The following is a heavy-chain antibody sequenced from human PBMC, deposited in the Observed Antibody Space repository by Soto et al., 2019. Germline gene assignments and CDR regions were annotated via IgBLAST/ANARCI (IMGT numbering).Heavy chain of an antibody. CDR1: GLSFSDDY. J-gene: IGHJ6*02. CDR2: ISGSSRTI. CDR3: AGESYFSSYGMDV. V-gene: IGHV3-11*01. Sequence: QAQLVESGGALVTPGGSLRLSCAASGLSFSDDYMNWIRQVPGKGLEWVSYISGSSRTIYYADSVRGRFTVSRDNAQNSLFLQMNSLRTEDTAVYYCAGESYFSSYGMDVWGQGTTVTVSS.